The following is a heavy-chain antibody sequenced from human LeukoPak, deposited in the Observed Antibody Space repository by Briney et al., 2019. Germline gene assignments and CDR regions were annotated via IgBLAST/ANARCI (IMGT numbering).Heavy chain of an antibody. J-gene: IGHJ3*01. CDR3: ARRFRTGGDLHHDAYDV. CDR2: VYYLGNP. Sequence: GSLRLSCAASGFIVNSYAMSWVRQAPGKGLEWIGHVYYLGNPTCSPSLKSRVSILVDTSKNQFSLELSSVTAADTAVYYCARRFRTGGDLHHDAYDVWGQGTVVTVSS. D-gene: IGHD3-16*01. V-gene: IGHV4-59*02. CDR1: GFIVNSYA.